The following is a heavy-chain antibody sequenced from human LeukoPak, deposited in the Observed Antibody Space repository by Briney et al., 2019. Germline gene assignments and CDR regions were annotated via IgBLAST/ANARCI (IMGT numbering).Heavy chain of an antibody. Sequence: GGSLRLSCAASGFTFSTYCMHWVRQAPGKGPMWVSRICPDGTVTNYADSVKARFIISRDNARNTVYLQMNSLRVEDTAVYYCVRDFRSADYWGQGTLVTVPS. V-gene: IGHV3-74*01. CDR2: ICPDGTVT. J-gene: IGHJ4*02. CDR1: GFTFSTYC. CDR3: VRDFRSADY.